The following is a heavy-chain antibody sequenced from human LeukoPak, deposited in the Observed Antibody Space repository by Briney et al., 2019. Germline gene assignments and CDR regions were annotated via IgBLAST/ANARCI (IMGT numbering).Heavy chain of an antibody. V-gene: IGHV4-59*11. CDR3: ARDSAPVRYSWYFDP. Sequence: SETLSLTCTVSGGSFRNHYWTWIRQPPGKTMGWISYVHYSGSTKYNPSLKSRVTISLDTSKNQFSLKLSSVSAADTAVYYCARDSAPVRYSWYFDPWGRGTLVTVSS. D-gene: IGHD2-15*01. CDR2: VHYSGST. J-gene: IGHJ2*01. CDR1: GGSFRNHY.